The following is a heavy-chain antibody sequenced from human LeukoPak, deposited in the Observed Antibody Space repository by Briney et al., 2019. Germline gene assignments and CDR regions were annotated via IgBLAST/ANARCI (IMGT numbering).Heavy chain of an antibody. Sequence: GGSLRLSCAASGFTFNSYAMSWVRQAPGKGLEWVSAISGSGGSTYYADSVKGRFTISRDISNDTVYLQMNSLRAEDTAVYYCAKDPRHGSGTYSYYYFFYYMDVWGKGTTVTISS. D-gene: IGHD3-10*01. CDR1: GFTFNSYA. J-gene: IGHJ6*03. V-gene: IGHV3-23*01. CDR3: AKDPRHGSGTYSYYYFFYYMDV. CDR2: ISGSGGST.